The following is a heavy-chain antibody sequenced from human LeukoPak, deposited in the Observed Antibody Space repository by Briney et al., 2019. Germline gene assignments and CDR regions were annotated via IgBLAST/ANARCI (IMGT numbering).Heavy chain of an antibody. D-gene: IGHD2-8*01. J-gene: IGHJ4*02. CDR1: GFTFTNAW. CDR3: TRDEWN. CDR2: IRSKTEGATT. V-gene: IGHV3-15*01. Sequence: GGSLRLSCTASGFTFTNAWMSWVRQAPGKGLEWIGHIRSKTEGATTDYAAPVKGRFTISRDDSKNTLYLQMNSLSTEDTAMYYCTRDEWNWGQGTLVTASS.